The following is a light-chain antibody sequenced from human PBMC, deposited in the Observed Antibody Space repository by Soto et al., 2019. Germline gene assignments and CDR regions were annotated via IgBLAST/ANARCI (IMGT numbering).Light chain of an antibody. J-gene: IGKJ4*01. CDR1: QSISNW. CDR2: AAN. CDR3: KQSYSTPLT. V-gene: IGKV1-39*01. Sequence: DIQLTQSPSTLPASVGDRVTITCRASQSISNWLAWYHQKPGKAHKLLIYAANTLQSGVQSRFSGSGSGSDFTLTIKSLQPEDFATYSCKQSYSTPLTFGGGTKVDIK.